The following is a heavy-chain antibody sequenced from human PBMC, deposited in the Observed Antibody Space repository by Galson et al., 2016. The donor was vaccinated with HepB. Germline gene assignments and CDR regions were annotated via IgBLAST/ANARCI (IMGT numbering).Heavy chain of an antibody. J-gene: IGHJ4*02. CDR3: ARGPNYDFWSGYRGFSFDI. D-gene: IGHD3-3*01. CDR2: INYNGVA. Sequence: IRQPPGRGLEWIGEINYNGVATYNPSLKSRVTISVDTSKNQFSLNLNSVTAADTAVYYCARGPNYDFWSGYRGFSFDIWGQGTLVAVSS. V-gene: IGHV4-34*01.